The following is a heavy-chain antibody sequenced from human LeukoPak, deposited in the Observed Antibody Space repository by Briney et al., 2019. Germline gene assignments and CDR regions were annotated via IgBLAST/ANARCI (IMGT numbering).Heavy chain of an antibody. CDR1: GGSISSYY. V-gene: IGHV4-59*01. Sequence: PSETLSLTCTVSGGSISSYYWSWIRQPPGKGLEWIGYIYYSGSTNYHPSLKSRVTISVDTSKNQFSLKLSSVTAADTAVYYCARVAISYYYYMDVWGKGTTVTVSS. D-gene: IGHD3-3*01. CDR3: ARVAISYYYYMDV. CDR2: IYYSGST. J-gene: IGHJ6*03.